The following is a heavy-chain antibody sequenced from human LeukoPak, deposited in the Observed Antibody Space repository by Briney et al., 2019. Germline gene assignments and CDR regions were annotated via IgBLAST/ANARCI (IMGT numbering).Heavy chain of an antibody. CDR1: GFTFTRYT. CDR2: VLYDGSNK. Sequence: GGSLRLSCAASGFTFTRYTMHWVRQAPGKGLEWVAVVLYDGSNKYYADSVKGRFTLSRDNSKNTLSLQMNTLRADDTAVYYCVRDNYGGILDCWAQGTLVTVSS. V-gene: IGHV3-30*04. CDR3: VRDNYGGILDC. J-gene: IGHJ4*02. D-gene: IGHD2-21*01.